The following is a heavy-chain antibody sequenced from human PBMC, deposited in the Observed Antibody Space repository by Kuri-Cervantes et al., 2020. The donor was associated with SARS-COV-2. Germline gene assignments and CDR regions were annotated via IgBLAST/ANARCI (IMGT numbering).Heavy chain of an antibody. J-gene: IGHJ3*02. CDR3: ARGDPKPYDSRFVHAFDI. CDR2: IIPIFRKL. D-gene: IGHD3-22*01. CDR1: GGSFSTYA. Sequence: SVKVSCKVSGGSFSTYAITRVRQAPGQGLEWMGGIIPIFRKLNYAQKFQGRVTITADEPTTTAYMELSSLKSEDTAVYYCARGDPKPYDSRFVHAFDIWGQGTMVTVSS. V-gene: IGHV1-69*13.